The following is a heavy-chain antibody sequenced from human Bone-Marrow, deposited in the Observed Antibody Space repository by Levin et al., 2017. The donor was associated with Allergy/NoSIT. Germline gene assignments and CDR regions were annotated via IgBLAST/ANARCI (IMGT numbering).Heavy chain of an antibody. CDR2: INRDGGDG. D-gene: IGHD2-8*01. CDR3: ARNGAWSFEF. J-gene: IGHJ4*02. V-gene: IGHV3-7*02. Sequence: GVLKISCASSGFTFSGYWMAWVRQAPGKGLEWVANINRDGGDGYYVDSVKGRFTISRDNARNSLDLQMNSLRVEDTAVYYCARNGAWSFEFWGQGTLVTVSS. CDR1: GFTFSGYW.